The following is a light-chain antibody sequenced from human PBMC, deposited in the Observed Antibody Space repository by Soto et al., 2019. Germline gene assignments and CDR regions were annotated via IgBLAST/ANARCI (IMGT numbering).Light chain of an antibody. CDR1: TGHSNYL. CDR2: VNSDGSH. V-gene: IGLV4-69*01. Sequence: QPVLTQSPSASASLGGSVKLTCTLTTGHSNYLIAWHQQQPEKGPRYLMKVNSDGSHIRGNGVPDRFSGSSSGAERYLTISSLQSEDEADYYCQTWVSGIRVFGGGTKLTVL. CDR3: QTWVSGIRV. J-gene: IGLJ3*02.